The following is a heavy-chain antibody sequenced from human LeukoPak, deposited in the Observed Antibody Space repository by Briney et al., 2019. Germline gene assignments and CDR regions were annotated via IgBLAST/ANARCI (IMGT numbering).Heavy chain of an antibody. CDR2: IFRGGST. Sequence: SETLSLTCAVSGYSISIAYYWGWIRQPPGXGLXXXGRIFRGGSTSYNPSLMSRPTMSMDTSKNQFSLQLTSVTAADTAVYYCARYDSRGSGSTQLEYWGQGILVTISS. CDR1: GYSISIAYY. D-gene: IGHD3-3*01. V-gene: IGHV4-38-2*01. CDR3: ARYDSRGSGSTQLEY. J-gene: IGHJ4*02.